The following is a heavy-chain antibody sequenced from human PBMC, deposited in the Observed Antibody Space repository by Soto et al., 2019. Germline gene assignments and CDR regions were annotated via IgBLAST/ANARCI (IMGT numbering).Heavy chain of an antibody. CDR1: GCPLRRYA. V-gene: IGHV1-69*13. CDR2: IIPIFGTS. Sequence: VKDSCKSCGCPLRRYAISWVRQAPGQGLEWMGGIIPIFGTSNYSQKFHGRFTITADESTSTDYMDLSSLRSEDTAVYYCARGPYGAWGMDVWGQGTTVTVSS. D-gene: IGHD2-21*02. J-gene: IGHJ6*02. CDR3: ARGPYGAWGMDV.